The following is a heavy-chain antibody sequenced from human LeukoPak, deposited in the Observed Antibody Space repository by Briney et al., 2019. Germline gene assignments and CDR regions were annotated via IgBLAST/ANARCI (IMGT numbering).Heavy chain of an antibody. V-gene: IGHV4-4*02. J-gene: IGHJ6*02. CDR2: IYHGGSP. CDR3: ARGRYRTTVTTIYYYGMDV. CDR1: GGSISSNNW. D-gene: IGHD4-17*01. Sequence: PSETLSLTCAVSGGSISSNNWWGWVRQPPGKGLEWIGEIYHGGSPNYNPSLKSRVTISVDKSRNHFSLNLSSVTAADTAVYYCARGRYRTTVTTIYYYGMDVWGQGTTVTISS.